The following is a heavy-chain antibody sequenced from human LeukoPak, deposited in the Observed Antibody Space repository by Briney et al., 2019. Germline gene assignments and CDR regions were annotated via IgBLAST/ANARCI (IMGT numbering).Heavy chain of an antibody. V-gene: IGHV4-30-4*01. CDR3: ARGGPDYYDSSGFDY. D-gene: IGHD3-22*01. CDR1: GGPISSGDYY. J-gene: IGHJ4*02. CDR2: IYYSGST. Sequence: SETLSLTCTVSGGPISSGDYYWSWIRQPPGKGLEWIGYIYYSGSTYYNPSLKSRVTISVDTSKNQFSLKLSSVTAADTAVYYCARGGPDYYDSSGFDYWGQGTLVTVSS.